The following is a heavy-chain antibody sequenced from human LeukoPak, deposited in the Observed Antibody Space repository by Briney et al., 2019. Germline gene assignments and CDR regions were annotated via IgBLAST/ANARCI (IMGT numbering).Heavy chain of an antibody. Sequence: GGSLRLSCSASGFTFSTYTMNWVRQAPGKGLEWVSYISSGSSTIYYADSVKGRFTISRDNAKNSLYLQMNSLRAEDTAVYYCARDLVWFGELLGNYWGQGTLVTVSS. J-gene: IGHJ4*02. V-gene: IGHV3-48*01. CDR3: ARDLVWFGELLGNY. CDR2: ISSGSSTI. D-gene: IGHD3-10*01. CDR1: GFTFSTYT.